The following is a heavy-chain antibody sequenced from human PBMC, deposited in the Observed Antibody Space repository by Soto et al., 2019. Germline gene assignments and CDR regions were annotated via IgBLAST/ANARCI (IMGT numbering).Heavy chain of an antibody. V-gene: IGHV3-30-3*01. Sequence: GGSLRLSCAASGFMFSTYAMHWVRQAPGKGLEWVAVISYDGSDIYYGDSGRGRFTISRDNSRNTLYLEMNSLQTEDTAVFYCARDQGRTVTRGDWFDPWGQGTLVTVSS. J-gene: IGHJ5*02. CDR1: GFMFSTYA. CDR3: ARDQGRTVTRGDWFDP. CDR2: ISYDGSDI. D-gene: IGHD6-19*01.